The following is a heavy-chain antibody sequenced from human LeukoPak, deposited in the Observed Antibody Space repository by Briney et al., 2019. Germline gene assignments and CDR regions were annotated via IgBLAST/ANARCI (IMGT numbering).Heavy chain of an antibody. D-gene: IGHD2-15*01. CDR3: ARDLQVAATSYLY. J-gene: IGHJ4*02. CDR1: GFTFSSYS. Sequence: GGSLRLSCAASGFTFSSYSMNWVRQAPGKGLEWVSSISSSSSYIYYADSVKGRFTISRDNAKNSLYLQTNSLRAEDTAVYYCARDLQVAATSYLYWGQGTLVTVSS. V-gene: IGHV3-21*01. CDR2: ISSSSSYI.